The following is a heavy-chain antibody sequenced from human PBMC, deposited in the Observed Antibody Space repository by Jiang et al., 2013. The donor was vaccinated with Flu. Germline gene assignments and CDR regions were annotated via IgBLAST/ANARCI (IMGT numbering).Heavy chain of an antibody. V-gene: IGHV2-70*11. CDR2: IDWDDDK. CDR1: GFSLSTSGMC. CDR3: ARYYYGDYKNWFDP. Sequence: KPTQTLTLTCTFSGFSLSTSGMCVSWIRQPPGKALEWLARIDWDDDKYYSTSLKTRLTISKDTSKNQVVLTMTNMDPVDTATYYCARYYYGDYKNWFDPWGQGTLVTVSS. D-gene: IGHD4-17*01. J-gene: IGHJ5*02.